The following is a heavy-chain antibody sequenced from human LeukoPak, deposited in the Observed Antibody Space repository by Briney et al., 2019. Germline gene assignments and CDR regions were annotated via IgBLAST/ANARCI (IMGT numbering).Heavy chain of an antibody. D-gene: IGHD4-17*01. CDR1: GYTFTSYG. J-gene: IGHJ4*02. CDR2: ISAYNGNT. Sequence: ASVKVSCKASGYTFTSYGISWVRQAPGQGLEWIGWISAYNGNTNYAQKFQGRVTMTTDTSTSTAYMELRSLRSDDTAVYYCARDRDYGDYNTQDLFVYWGQGTLVTVSS. CDR3: ARDRDYGDYNTQDLFVY. V-gene: IGHV1-18*01.